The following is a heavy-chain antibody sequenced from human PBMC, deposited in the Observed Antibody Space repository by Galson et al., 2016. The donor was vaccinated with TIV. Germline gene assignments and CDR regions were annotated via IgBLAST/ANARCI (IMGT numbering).Heavy chain of an antibody. J-gene: IGHJ4*02. D-gene: IGHD3-10*01. CDR3: ARVSDYYGSGSYYNVLGY. CDR2: IIPIFAIA. V-gene: IGHV1-69*13. Sequence: SVKVSCKASGGTFSNYAISWVRQAPGQGLEWMGGIIPIFAIAKYAQKFQGRVTITAGESTSTAYMELSSLRSEDTAVYYCARVSDYYGSGSYYNVLGYWGQGTLV. CDR1: GGTFSNYA.